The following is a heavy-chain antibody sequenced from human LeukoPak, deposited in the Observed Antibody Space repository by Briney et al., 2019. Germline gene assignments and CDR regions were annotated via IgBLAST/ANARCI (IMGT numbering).Heavy chain of an antibody. CDR1: GYTFTNYY. CDR2: INPNSGGT. Sequence: ASVKVSCKASGYTFTNYYMHWVRQAPGQGLEWMGWINPNSGGTNYAQKFQGRVTMTRDTSISTAYMELSRLRSDDTAVYYCARARPSITGTTYYYYGMDVWGQGTTVTVSS. J-gene: IGHJ6*02. D-gene: IGHD1-7*01. CDR3: ARARPSITGTTYYYYGMDV. V-gene: IGHV1-2*02.